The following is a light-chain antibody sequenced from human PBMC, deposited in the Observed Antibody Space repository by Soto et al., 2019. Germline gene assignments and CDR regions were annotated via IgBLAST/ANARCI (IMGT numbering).Light chain of an antibody. CDR3: QPYNNWPLT. Sequence: SMHFSTTPSVFPGEGATPPCRASQGIGDTLAWYQHKPGQTPRLLIYDTSTRATGVPTRFSGSRSGAEFTLTINSLQSEDFAVYYCQPYNNWPLTFGGGTKVDIK. J-gene: IGKJ4*01. CDR1: QGIGDT. CDR2: DTS. V-gene: IGKV3-15*01.